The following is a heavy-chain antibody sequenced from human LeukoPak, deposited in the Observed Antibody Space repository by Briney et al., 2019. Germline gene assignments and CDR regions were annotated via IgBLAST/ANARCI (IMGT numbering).Heavy chain of an antibody. J-gene: IGHJ4*02. Sequence: PGGSLRLSCAASGFTFSTYSMNWVRQAPGKGLEWVSSISSSSVHIYYGDSVKGRFTISRDNAKNSLYLQMNSLRAEDTAVYYCARDFGASSGYYQGYWGQGTLVTVSS. CDR3: ARDFGASSGYYQGY. CDR2: ISSSSVHI. V-gene: IGHV3-21*01. CDR1: GFTFSTYS. D-gene: IGHD3-22*01.